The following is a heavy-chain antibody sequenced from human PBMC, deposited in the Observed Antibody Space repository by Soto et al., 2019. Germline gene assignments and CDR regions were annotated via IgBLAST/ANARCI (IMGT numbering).Heavy chain of an antibody. D-gene: IGHD6-13*01. CDR1: GFIVSSNY. Sequence: EVQLVVSGGGLIQPGGSLRLSCAASGFIVSSNYMTWVRQAPGKGLEWVSVISSGDDTYYADSMKGRFTISRDNSKNEVYLQMDNLRVEDTAVYYCARNSSPGGMDVWCQGTTVTVSS. CDR3: ARNSSPGGMDV. J-gene: IGHJ6*02. V-gene: IGHV3-53*01. CDR2: ISSGDDT.